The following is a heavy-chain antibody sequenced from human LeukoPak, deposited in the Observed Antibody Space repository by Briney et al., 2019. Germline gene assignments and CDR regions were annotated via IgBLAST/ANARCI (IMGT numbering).Heavy chain of an antibody. V-gene: IGHV3-30-3*01. CDR2: ISYDGSNK. CDR1: GFTFSSYA. D-gene: IGHD1-26*01. CDR3: AKDALPYLVGATNYFDY. Sequence: GGSLRLSCAASGFTFSSYAMHWVRQAPGKGLEWVAVISYDGSNKYYADSVKGRFTISRDNSKNTLYLQMNSLRAEDTALYYCAKDALPYLVGATNYFDYWGQGTLVTVSS. J-gene: IGHJ4*02.